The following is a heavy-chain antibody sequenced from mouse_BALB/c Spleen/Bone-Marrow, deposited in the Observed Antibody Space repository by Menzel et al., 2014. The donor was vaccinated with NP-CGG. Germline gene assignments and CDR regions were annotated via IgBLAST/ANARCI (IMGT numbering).Heavy chain of an antibody. D-gene: IGHD3-1*01. CDR3: ARSGLPYAMGY. J-gene: IGHJ4*01. CDR2: IYPYIGGT. V-gene: IGHV1S29*02. CDR1: GYTFTDYN. Sequence: VHEKQSGPELVKRGASVKISCKASGYTFTDYNMHWVKQSHGKSLEWIGYIYPYIGGTGYNQKFKSKATLTVDTSSSTACMELRRLTSEDPEVYYCARSGLPYAMGYCGHGTSAAVSS.